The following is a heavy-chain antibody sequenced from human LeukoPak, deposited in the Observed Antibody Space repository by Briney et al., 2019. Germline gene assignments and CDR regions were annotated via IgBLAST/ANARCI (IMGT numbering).Heavy chain of an antibody. Sequence: ASVKVSCKASGGTFSSYAISWVRQAPGKGLEWVANIKQDGSEKYYVDSVKGRFTISRDNAKNSLYLQMNSLRAEDTAVYYCARLPGIAAAIDYWGQGTLVTVSS. CDR1: GGTFSSYA. J-gene: IGHJ4*02. V-gene: IGHV3-7*01. D-gene: IGHD6-13*01. CDR3: ARLPGIAAAIDY. CDR2: IKQDGSEK.